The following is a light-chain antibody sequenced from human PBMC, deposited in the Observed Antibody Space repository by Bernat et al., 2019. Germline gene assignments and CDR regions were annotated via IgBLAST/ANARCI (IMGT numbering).Light chain of an antibody. CDR1: QSVNDW. CDR2: KAS. CDR3: QQYDTYPWT. V-gene: IGKV1-5*03. J-gene: IGKJ1*01. Sequence: DIQMTQSPSPLSASVGDRVTVTCRASQSVNDWLAWYQQKPGKAPKLLIYKASRLETEVPPRFSGSGSGTEFTLTISSLQPDDFATYYCQQYDTYPWTFGQGSTVESK.